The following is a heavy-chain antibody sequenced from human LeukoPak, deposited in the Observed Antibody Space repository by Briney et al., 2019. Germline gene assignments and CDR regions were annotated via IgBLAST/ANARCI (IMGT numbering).Heavy chain of an antibody. CDR3: TNPWGSGWYFDL. CDR2: ISYDGSNK. Sequence: GRSLRLSCAASGFTFSSYAMHWVRQAPGKGLEWVAVISYDGSNKNYADSVKGRFTISRDNSKNTLYLQMNNLRAEDTAVYYCTNPWGSGWYFDLWGRGTLVTVSS. D-gene: IGHD7-27*01. J-gene: IGHJ2*01. CDR1: GFTFSSYA. V-gene: IGHV3-30-3*01.